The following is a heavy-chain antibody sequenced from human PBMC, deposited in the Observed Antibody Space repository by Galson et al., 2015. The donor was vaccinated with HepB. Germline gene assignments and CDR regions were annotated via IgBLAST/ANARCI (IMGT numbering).Heavy chain of an antibody. CDR1: GYTFTAYA. CDR3: ARGPAKMAAGVTNWLDP. D-gene: IGHD2-8*02. Sequence: SVKVSCKASGYTFTAYAIHWVRQAPGQRLEWMGWMNAGDGNTKYSQSFQGRGTITRDTSASTAYMEVNSLTSEDTAIYYCARGPAKMAAGVTNWLDPWGQGTLVTVSS. V-gene: IGHV1-3*01. J-gene: IGHJ5*02. CDR2: MNAGDGNT.